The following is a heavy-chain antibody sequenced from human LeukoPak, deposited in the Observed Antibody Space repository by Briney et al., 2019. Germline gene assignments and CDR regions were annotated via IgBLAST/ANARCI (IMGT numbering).Heavy chain of an antibody. V-gene: IGHV4-4*07. J-gene: IGHJ4*02. CDR3: ARDANARAWDY. CDR1: GDSINNYF. CDR2: IYSSGTT. Sequence: PSETLSLTCTVSGDSINNYFWTWIRQPAGKGLEWIGRIYSSGTTNYNPSLKSRLIMSVDTSKNQFSLNLSSVTAADTAVYYCARDANARAWDYWGQEILVTVSS. D-gene: IGHD1-1*01.